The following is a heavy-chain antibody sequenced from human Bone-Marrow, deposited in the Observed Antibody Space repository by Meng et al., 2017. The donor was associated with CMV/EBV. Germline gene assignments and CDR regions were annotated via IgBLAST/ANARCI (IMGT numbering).Heavy chain of an antibody. Sequence: SETLSLTCAVYGGSFSGYYWSWIRQPPGKGLEWIGEINHSGSTNYNPSLKSRVTISVDTSKNQFSLKLSSVTAADTAVYYCARDARPKDIVVEGGAHFDYWGQGTLVTVSS. CDR3: ARDARPKDIVVEGGAHFDY. J-gene: IGHJ4*02. D-gene: IGHD2-2*01. CDR1: GGSFSGYY. V-gene: IGHV4-34*01. CDR2: INHSGST.